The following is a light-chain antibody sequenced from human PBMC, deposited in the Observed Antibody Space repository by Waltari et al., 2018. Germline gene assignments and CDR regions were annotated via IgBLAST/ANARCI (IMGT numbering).Light chain of an antibody. CDR2: LGS. Sequence: VMTQSPLSLPVTPGEPASISCPSSHSLLRSNGYNYLDWYLQGPGKSPQLLIYLGSNRASGVPDRFSGSGSGTDFTLKISRVEAEDVGVYYCLQGISTPLTFGQGTKVEIK. CDR1: HSLLRSNGYNY. V-gene: IGKV2-28*01. CDR3: LQGISTPLT. J-gene: IGKJ1*01.